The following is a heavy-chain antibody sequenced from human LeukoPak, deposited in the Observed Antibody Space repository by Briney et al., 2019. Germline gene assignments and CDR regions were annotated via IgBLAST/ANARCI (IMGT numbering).Heavy chain of an antibody. V-gene: IGHV4-30-4*01. CDR2: IYYSGST. CDR1: GGSISSGDYY. CDR3: ARGSTRYFDWLLHFDY. Sequence: SQTLSLTCTVSGGSISSGDYYWSWIRQPPGKGLEWIGYIYYSGSTYYNPSLKSRVTISVDTSKNQFSLKLSSVTAADTAVYYCARGSTRYFDWLLHFDYWGQGTLVTVSS. D-gene: IGHD3-9*01. J-gene: IGHJ4*02.